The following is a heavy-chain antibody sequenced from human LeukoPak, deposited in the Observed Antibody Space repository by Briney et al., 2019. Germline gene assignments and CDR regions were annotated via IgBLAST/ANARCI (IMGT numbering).Heavy chain of an antibody. V-gene: IGHV3-23*01. CDR3: AKEKEKWELLRSHYFDY. CDR1: GFTFSSYA. D-gene: IGHD1-26*01. J-gene: IGHJ4*02. CDR2: ISGSGGST. Sequence: PGGSLRLSCAASGFTFSSYAMSWVRQAPGKGLEWVSAISGSGGSTYYADSVKGWFTISRDNSKNTLYLQMNRLRAEDTAVYYCAKEKEKWELLRSHYFDYWGQGTLVTVSS.